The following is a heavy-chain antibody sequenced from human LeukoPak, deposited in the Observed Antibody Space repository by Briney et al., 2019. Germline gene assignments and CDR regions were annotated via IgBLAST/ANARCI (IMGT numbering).Heavy chain of an antibody. CDR2: IRYDGSNK. Sequence: PGGSLRLSCAASGFTFSSYGMHWVRQAPGKGLEWVAFIRYDGSNKYYADSVKGRFTISRDNSRNTLYLQMNSLRAEDTAVYYCAKRGYYDSSVPLYYYYYMDVWGKGTTVTISS. J-gene: IGHJ6*03. D-gene: IGHD3-22*01. CDR3: AKRGYYDSSVPLYYYYYMDV. CDR1: GFTFSSYG. V-gene: IGHV3-30*02.